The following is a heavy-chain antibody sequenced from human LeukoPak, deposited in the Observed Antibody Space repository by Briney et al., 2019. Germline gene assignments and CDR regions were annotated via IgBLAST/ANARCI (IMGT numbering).Heavy chain of an antibody. CDR2: IIQDGGAK. J-gene: IGHJ4*02. CDR3: ASVTSYYYNTSGDYYFDY. D-gene: IGHD3-22*01. V-gene: IGHV3-7*02. CDR1: GFTFSTYR. Sequence: PGGSLRLSCVASGFTFSTYRMSWVRQAPGKGLVWVANIIQDGGAKNYVDSVKGRFTISRDNAKNSLYLQMNSLRAEDTAVYYCASVTSYYYNTSGDYYFDYWGQGTLVTVSS.